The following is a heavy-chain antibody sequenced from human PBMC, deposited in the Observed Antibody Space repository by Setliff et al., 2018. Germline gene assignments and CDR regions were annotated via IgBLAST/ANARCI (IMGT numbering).Heavy chain of an antibody. V-gene: IGHV4-4*02. J-gene: IGHJ3*02. CDR1: GFTFSSYAM. CDR3: ARRRGYSGYDYGLYAFDI. D-gene: IGHD5-12*01. Sequence: GSLRLSCAASGFTFSSYAMSWVRQPPGKGLEWIGEMYHSGNTYYNPSLKSRVTISIDKSRNQFSLNLNSVTAADTAVYYCARRRGYSGYDYGLYAFDIWGQGTMVTVSS. CDR2: MYHSGNT.